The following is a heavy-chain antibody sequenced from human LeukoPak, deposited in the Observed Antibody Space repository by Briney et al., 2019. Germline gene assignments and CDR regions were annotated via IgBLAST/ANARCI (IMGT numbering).Heavy chain of an antibody. CDR2: VNRDGSET. V-gene: IGHV3-7*01. CDR3: ARTAVAGSLDY. Sequence: GGSLRLSCAASGFALSSHWMTWVRQVPGRGPEWVANVNRDGSETYYLDSVKGRFTISKDNAKNSLYLQMNSLRDEDTAVYYCARTAVAGSLDYWGQGTLVTVSS. CDR1: GFALSSHW. J-gene: IGHJ4*02. D-gene: IGHD6-19*01.